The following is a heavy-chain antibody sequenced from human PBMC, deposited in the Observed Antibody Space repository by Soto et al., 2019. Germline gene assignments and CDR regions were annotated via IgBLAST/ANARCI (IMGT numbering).Heavy chain of an antibody. CDR1: GFTFRGDA. CDR3: ARSEMTYNWND. CDR2: ISGSGEMT. D-gene: IGHD1-20*01. Sequence: LRLSCAASGFTFRGDAMSWVRQAPGKGLEWVSSISGSGEMTHYAESVKGRFTISRDNSKNTLHLQMESLRAEDTAVYYCARSEMTYNWNDWGQGTLVTVSS. V-gene: IGHV3-23*01. J-gene: IGHJ4*02.